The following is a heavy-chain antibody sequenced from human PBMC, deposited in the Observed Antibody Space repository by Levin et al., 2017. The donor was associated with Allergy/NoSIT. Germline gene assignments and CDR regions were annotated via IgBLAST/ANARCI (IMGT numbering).Heavy chain of an antibody. D-gene: IGHD6-19*01. V-gene: IGHV1-46*01. J-gene: IGHJ4*02. Sequence: GESLKISCKASGYTFTSYYMHWVRQAPGQGLEWMGIINPSGGSTSYAQKFQGRVTMTRDTSTSTVYMELSSLRSEDTAVYYCARAAVAGRGTFNYWGQGTLVTVSS. CDR3: ARAAVAGRGTFNY. CDR1: GYTFTSYY. CDR2: INPSGGST.